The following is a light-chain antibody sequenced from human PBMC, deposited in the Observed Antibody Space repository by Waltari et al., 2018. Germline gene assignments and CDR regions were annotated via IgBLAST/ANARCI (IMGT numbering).Light chain of an antibody. CDR3: QQSYSAPHT. V-gene: IGKV1-39*01. CDR1: QSIDTY. Sequence: DIQMTQSPSSLSASAGERVTITCRASQSIDTYLNWYQQKPGKAPILLIYAASSLQFGVPSRCSGSGSGTDFTLAISSLQPEDFATYFCQQSYSAPHTFGGGTQVDIK. J-gene: IGKJ4*01. CDR2: AAS.